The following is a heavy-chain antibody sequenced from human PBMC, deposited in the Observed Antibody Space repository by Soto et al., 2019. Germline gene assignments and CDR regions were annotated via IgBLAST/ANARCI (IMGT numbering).Heavy chain of an antibody. CDR1: GFTFSSYG. CDR2: ISYYGSNK. CDR3: AKGMGSGYPPPLDAFDI. D-gene: IGHD3-22*01. V-gene: IGHV3-30*18. Sequence: GGSLSLSCAASGFTFSSYGMHWVRQAPGKGLEWVAVISYYGSNKYYADSVKGRFTISRDNSKNTLYLQMNSLRAEDTAVYYCAKGMGSGYPPPLDAFDIWGQGTMVTVSS. J-gene: IGHJ3*02.